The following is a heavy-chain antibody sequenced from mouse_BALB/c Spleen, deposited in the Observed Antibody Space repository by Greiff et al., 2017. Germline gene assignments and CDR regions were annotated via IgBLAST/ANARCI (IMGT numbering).Heavy chain of an antibody. CDR1: GYTFTSYV. V-gene: IGHV1-14*01. CDR2: INPYNDGT. J-gene: IGHJ2*01. CDR3: ARSRGLSPFSY. Sequence: VQLKESGPELVKPGASVKMSCKASGYTFTSYVMHWVKQKPGQGLEWIGYINPYNDGTKYNEKFKGKATLTSDKSSSTAYMELSSLTSEDSAVYYCARSRGLSPFSYWGQGTTLTVSS. D-gene: IGHD6-5*01.